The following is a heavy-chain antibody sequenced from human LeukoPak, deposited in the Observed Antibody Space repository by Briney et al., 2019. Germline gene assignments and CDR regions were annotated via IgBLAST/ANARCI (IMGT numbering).Heavy chain of an antibody. CDR1: GFTFSSYG. V-gene: IGHV4-39*07. J-gene: IGHJ4*02. D-gene: IGHD6-13*01. CDR3: ARDSSPKGNDY. CDR2: IYYSGST. Sequence: GSLRLSCAASGFTFSSYGMHWVRQAPGKGLEWIGSIYYSGSTYYNPSLKSRVTISVDTSKNQFSLKLSSVTAADTAVYYCARDSSPKGNDYWGQGTLVTVSS.